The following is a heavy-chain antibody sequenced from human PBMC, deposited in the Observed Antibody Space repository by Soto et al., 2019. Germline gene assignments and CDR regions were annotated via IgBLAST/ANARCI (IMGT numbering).Heavy chain of an antibody. Sequence: GGSLRLSCAVSGFTFRNYAMHWVRQAPGKGLEWVAVISYDGSNKYYADSVKGRFTISRDNSKNTLYLQMNSLRAEDTAVYYCARDGRRYCISTSCYYYGMDVWGQGTTVTVSS. D-gene: IGHD2-2*01. CDR1: GFTFRNYA. CDR3: ARDGRRYCISTSCYYYGMDV. CDR2: ISYDGSNK. J-gene: IGHJ6*02. V-gene: IGHV3-30-3*01.